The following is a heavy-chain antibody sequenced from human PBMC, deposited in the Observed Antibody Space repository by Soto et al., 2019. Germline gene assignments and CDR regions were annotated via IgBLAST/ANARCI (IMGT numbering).Heavy chain of an antibody. Sequence: QVQLQQWGAGLLKPSETLSLTCAVYGGSFSGYYWNWIRQPPGKGLQWIGEINHSGSSNYNPSLKVRVTRPVGSSTDPLALRLGSVTAADTAVYYCARSYGRTFGYRAEGTLVT. V-gene: IGHV4-34*01. CDR1: GGSFSGYY. CDR2: INHSGSS. D-gene: IGHD5-18*01. J-gene: IGHJ4*02. CDR3: ARSYGRTFGY.